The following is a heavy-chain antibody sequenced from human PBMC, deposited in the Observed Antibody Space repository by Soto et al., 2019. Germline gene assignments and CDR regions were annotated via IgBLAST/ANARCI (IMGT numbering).Heavy chain of an antibody. Sequence: QVQLQESGPGLVKPSETLSLTCTVSGGSVSSGSYYWSWIRQPPGKGLEWIGSIYYSGSTNYNPSLQSRVTLSADTSKNQFSLKLSSVTAADTAVYYCASYPISYGDYSPWVDYWGQGTLVTVSS. CDR1: GGSVSSGSYY. CDR2: IYYSGST. D-gene: IGHD4-17*01. CDR3: ASYPISYGDYSPWVDY. V-gene: IGHV4-61*01. J-gene: IGHJ4*02.